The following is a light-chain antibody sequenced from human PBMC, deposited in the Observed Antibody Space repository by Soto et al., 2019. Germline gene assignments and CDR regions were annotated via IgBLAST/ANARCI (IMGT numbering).Light chain of an antibody. CDR2: AAS. CDR3: QQLNTYPHT. J-gene: IGKJ2*01. V-gene: IGKV1-9*01. CDR1: QGISSS. Sequence: DIQLTQSPSFLSASVGDRVTITCRASQGISSSLAWFQQKPGKAPKLLIYAASTLQSRVPSRFSGSGSGTDFTLTISSLQPADFATYYCQQLNTYPHTFGQGTKLEIK.